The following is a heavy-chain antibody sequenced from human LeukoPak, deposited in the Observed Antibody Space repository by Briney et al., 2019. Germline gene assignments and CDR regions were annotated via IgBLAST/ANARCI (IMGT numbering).Heavy chain of an antibody. CDR3: ARTFGSWGYWYFHL. V-gene: IGHV4-38-2*02. Sequence: SETLSLTCTVSGYSISSGYYWGWIRQPPGQGLEWIGSIYYSGSTYYNPSLKSRVTISVDTSKNQFSLRLNSVTAADTAVYYCARTFGSWGYWYFHLWGRGTLVTVSS. CDR2: IYYSGST. D-gene: IGHD2-15*01. CDR1: GYSISSGYY. J-gene: IGHJ2*01.